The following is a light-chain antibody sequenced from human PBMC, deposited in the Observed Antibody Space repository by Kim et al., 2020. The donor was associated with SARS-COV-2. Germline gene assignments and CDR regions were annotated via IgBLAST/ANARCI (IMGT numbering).Light chain of an antibody. J-gene: IGLJ2*01. CDR1: NIGSKN. V-gene: IGLV3-9*01. Sequence: SVALGQTARITSGGNNIGSKNVHWYQQKPGQAPVLVIYRDSNRPSGIPERFSGSNSGTTATLTISRAQAGDETDYYCQVWDSSTVVFGGGTQLTVL. CDR3: QVWDSSTVV. CDR2: RDS.